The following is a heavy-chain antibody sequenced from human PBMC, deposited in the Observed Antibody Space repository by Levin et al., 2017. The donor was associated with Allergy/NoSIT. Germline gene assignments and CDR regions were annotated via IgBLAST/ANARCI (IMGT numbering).Heavy chain of an antibody. D-gene: IGHD1-26*01. CDR1: GYTLTELS. CDR2: FDPEDGET. Sequence: ASVKVSCKVSGYTLTELSMHWVRQAPGKGLEWMGGFDPEDGETIYAQKFQGRVTMTEDTSTDTAYMELSSLRSEDTAVYYCATDLRGVGATTSGNYWGQGTLVTVSS. V-gene: IGHV1-24*01. J-gene: IGHJ4*02. CDR3: ATDLRGVGATTSGNY.